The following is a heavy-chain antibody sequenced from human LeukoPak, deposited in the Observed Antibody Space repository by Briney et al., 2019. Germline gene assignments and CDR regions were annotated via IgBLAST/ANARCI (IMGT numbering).Heavy chain of an antibody. CDR1: GGTFSSYA. V-gene: IGHV1-69*04. J-gene: IGHJ6*02. CDR3: ARDQSRGRGYSYGRRGAYYYYGMDV. Sequence: SVKVSCKASGGTFSSYAISWGRQAPGQGLEWMGRIIPIFGIANYAQKFQGRVTITADKSTSTAYMELSSLRSEDTAVYYCARDQSRGRGYSYGRRGAYYYYGMDVWGQGTTVTVSS. D-gene: IGHD5-18*01. CDR2: IIPIFGIA.